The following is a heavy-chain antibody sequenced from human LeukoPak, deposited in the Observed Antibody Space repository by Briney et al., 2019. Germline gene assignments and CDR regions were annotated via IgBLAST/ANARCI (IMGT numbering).Heavy chain of an antibody. Sequence: PSETLSLTCTVSGDSISSSTYYWGWSRQPPGKGLEWIGSIHYGGTTYYNPSLKSRVTISVDTSKNQFSLKLTSVTAADTAVYYYAGRTIFGVGRTGYAYYWGQGTLVTVSS. D-gene: IGHD3-3*01. V-gene: IGHV4-39*01. CDR3: AGRTIFGVGRTGYAYY. J-gene: IGHJ4*02. CDR1: GDSISSSTYY. CDR2: IHYGGTT.